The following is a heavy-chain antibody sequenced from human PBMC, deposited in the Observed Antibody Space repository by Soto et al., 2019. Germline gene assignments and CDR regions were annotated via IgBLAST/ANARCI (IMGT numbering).Heavy chain of an antibody. CDR1: GGTFSSYA. D-gene: IGHD2-15*01. Sequence: SVKVSCKASGGTFSSYAISWVRQAPGQGLEWMGGIIPIFGTANYAQKFQGRVTITADESTSTAYMELSSLRSEDTAVYYCARDRSGGNFLYYFDYWGQGTLVTAPQ. CDR3: ARDRSGGNFLYYFDY. CDR2: IIPIFGTA. V-gene: IGHV1-69*13. J-gene: IGHJ4*02.